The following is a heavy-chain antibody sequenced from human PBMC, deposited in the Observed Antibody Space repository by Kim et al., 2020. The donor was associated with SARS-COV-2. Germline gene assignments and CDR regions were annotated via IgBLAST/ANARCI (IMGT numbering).Heavy chain of an antibody. CDR2: IYYSGST. CDR3: AGGGNWNRFDY. J-gene: IGHJ4*02. V-gene: IGHV4-59*13. Sequence: SETLSLTCTVSGGSISSYYWSWIRQPPGKGLEWIGYIYYSGSTNYNPSLKSRVTISVDTSKNQFSLKLSSVTAADTAVYYCAGGGNWNRFDYWGQGTLVTVSS. CDR1: GGSISSYY. D-gene: IGHD1-1*01.